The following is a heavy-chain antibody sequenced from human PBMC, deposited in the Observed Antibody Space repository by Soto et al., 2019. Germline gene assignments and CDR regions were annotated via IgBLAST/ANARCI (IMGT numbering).Heavy chain of an antibody. V-gene: IGHV4-31*03. J-gene: IGHJ2*01. CDR2: IYYSGST. D-gene: IGHD3-16*01. CDR1: GGSISSGGYY. Sequence: QVQLQESGPGLVKPSQTLSLTCTVSGGSISSGGYYWSWIRQHPGKGLEWIGYIYYSGSTYYNPSLKSRVTISVDTSKNQFSLKLSSVTAADTAVYYCVRGGERLHLGEPRHEYWYFDLWGRGTLVTVSS. CDR3: VRGGERLHLGEPRHEYWYFDL.